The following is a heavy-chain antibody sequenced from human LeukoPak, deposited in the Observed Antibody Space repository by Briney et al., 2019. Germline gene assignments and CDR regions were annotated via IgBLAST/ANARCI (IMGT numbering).Heavy chain of an antibody. CDR3: AKMATEFFEYYFDY. CDR1: GFTFSSYG. J-gene: IGHJ4*02. V-gene: IGHV3-30*02. Sequence: GGSLRLSCAASGFTFSSYGMHWVRQAPGKGLEWVAFIRYDGSNKYYADSVKGRFTISRDNSKNTLYLQMNSLRAEDTAVYYCAKMATEFFEYYFDYWGQGTLVTVSS. CDR2: IRYDGSNK. D-gene: IGHD5-24*01.